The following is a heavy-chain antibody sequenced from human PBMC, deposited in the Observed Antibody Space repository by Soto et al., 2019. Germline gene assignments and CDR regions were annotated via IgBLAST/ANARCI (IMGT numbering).Heavy chain of an antibody. CDR3: ARDPYYDSSGYLASNGMDV. CDR1: GFTVSSNY. CDR2: IYSDGST. J-gene: IGHJ6*02. Sequence: EVQLVESGGGLVQPGGSLRLSCAASGFTVSSNYMSWVRQAPGKGLEWVSVIYSDGSTYYADSVKGRFTISRHNSKNTLNLQMNSLRAEDTAVDYCARDPYYDSSGYLASNGMDVWGQGTTVTVYS. V-gene: IGHV3-53*04. D-gene: IGHD3-22*01.